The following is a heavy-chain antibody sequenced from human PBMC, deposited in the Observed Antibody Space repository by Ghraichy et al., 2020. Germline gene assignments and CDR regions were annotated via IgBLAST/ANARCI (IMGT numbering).Heavy chain of an antibody. D-gene: IGHD6-13*01. CDR3: ARVGSRRYLAAAGTMSNRHSNTNWFDP. CDR2: INHSGST. J-gene: IGHJ5*02. V-gene: IGHV4-34*01. Sequence: SETLSLTCAVYGGSFSGYYWSWIRQPPGKGLEWIGEINHSGSTNYNPSLKSRVTISVDTSKNQFSLKLSSVTAADTAVYYCARVGSRRYLAAAGTMSNRHSNTNWFDPWGQGTLVTVSS. CDR1: GGSFSGYY.